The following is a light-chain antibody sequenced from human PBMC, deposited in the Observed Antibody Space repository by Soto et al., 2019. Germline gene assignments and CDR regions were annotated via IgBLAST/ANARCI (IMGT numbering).Light chain of an antibody. CDR1: SSDIGAYDH. V-gene: IGLV2-14*01. J-gene: IGLJ1*01. CDR2: SVS. Sequence: QSALTQPASVSGSPGQSITISCSGTSSDIGAYDHVAWFQQFPGKTPKLIIYSVSNRPSGVSYRFSGSKSGNTASLTISGLQAEVEADYYCISYTVSRSYVFGTGTKVTVL. CDR3: ISYTVSRSYV.